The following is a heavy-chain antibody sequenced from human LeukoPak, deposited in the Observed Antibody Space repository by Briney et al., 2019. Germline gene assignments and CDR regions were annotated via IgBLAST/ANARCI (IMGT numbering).Heavy chain of an antibody. D-gene: IGHD6-19*01. CDR3: ARDQRGPSGWYGAYFDY. CDR2: INPSGGST. V-gene: IGHV1-46*01. Sequence: ASVKVSCKASGYTFTSYYMHWVRQAPGQGLERMGIINPSGGSTSYAQKFQGRVTMTRDTSTSTVYMELSSLRSEDTAVYYCARDQRGPSGWYGAYFDYWGQGTLVTVSS. CDR1: GYTFTSYY. J-gene: IGHJ4*02.